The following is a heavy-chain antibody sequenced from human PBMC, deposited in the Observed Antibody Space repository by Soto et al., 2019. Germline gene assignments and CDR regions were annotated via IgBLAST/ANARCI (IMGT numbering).Heavy chain of an antibody. CDR1: GFTFSDYY. D-gene: IGHD2-15*01. Sequence: PXXSLRLSFAASGFTFSDYYMRWIPQAPGKGLEWVSYIYSGGSTYYADSVKGRFTISRDNSKNTLYLQMNSLRAQDTAVYYCARVRRGGNAIDAFDIWGQGTMVTVSS. CDR2: IYSGGST. V-gene: IGHV3-66*01. CDR3: ARVRRGGNAIDAFDI. J-gene: IGHJ3*02.